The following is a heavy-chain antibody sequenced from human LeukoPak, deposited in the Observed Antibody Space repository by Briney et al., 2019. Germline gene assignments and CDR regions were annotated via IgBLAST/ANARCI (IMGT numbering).Heavy chain of an antibody. CDR3: ATGPVSMIVDY. D-gene: IGHD3-22*01. Sequence: ASVKVSCKASGYTFTSYDINWVRQATGQGLEWMGWMNPNSGNTGYAQKFQGRVTITRNTSISTAYMELSSLRSEDTAVYYCATGPVSMIVDYWGQGTLVTVSS. CDR2: MNPNSGNT. CDR1: GYTFTSYD. V-gene: IGHV1-8*03. J-gene: IGHJ4*02.